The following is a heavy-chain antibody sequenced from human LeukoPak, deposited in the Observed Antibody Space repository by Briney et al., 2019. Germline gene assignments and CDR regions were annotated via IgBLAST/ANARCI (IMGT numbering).Heavy chain of an antibody. Sequence: GGSLRLSCTVSGFTVSSNFMSWVRQAPGKGLEWVSFIYSDNTHYSDSVKGRFTISRDNSKNTLYLQMNSLRAEDTAVYYCARRAGAYAHPYDYWGQGTLVTVSS. J-gene: IGHJ4*02. CDR3: ARRAGAYAHPYDY. D-gene: IGHD3-16*01. CDR2: IYSDNT. CDR1: GFTVSSNF. V-gene: IGHV3-53*01.